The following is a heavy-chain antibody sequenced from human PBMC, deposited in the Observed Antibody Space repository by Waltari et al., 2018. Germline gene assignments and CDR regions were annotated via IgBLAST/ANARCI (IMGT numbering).Heavy chain of an antibody. Sequence: QLQLQESGPGLVKPSETLSLTCTVSGGSISSSSYYWGWIRQPPGKGLAWIGSIYYSGSTYYNPSLKSRVTISVDTSKNQFSLKLSSVTAADTAVYYCARLGSQDYDILTGYYRGGWFDPWGQGTLVTVSS. J-gene: IGHJ5*02. CDR1: GGSISSSSYY. V-gene: IGHV4-39*01. CDR3: ARLGSQDYDILTGYYRGGWFDP. CDR2: IYYSGST. D-gene: IGHD3-9*01.